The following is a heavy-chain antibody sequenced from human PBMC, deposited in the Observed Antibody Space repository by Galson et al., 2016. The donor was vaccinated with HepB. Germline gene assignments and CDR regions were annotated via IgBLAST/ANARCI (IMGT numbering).Heavy chain of an antibody. J-gene: IGHJ4*02. CDR1: GFTFSSYS. CDR2: ISSSSSYI. D-gene: IGHD1-26*01. CDR3: ARGDIVGAIFDY. Sequence: SLRLSCAASGFTFSSYSMNWVRQAPGKGLEWVSSISSSSSYIYYADSVKVRFTISRDNAKNSLYLQMNSLRAEDTAVYYCARGDIVGAIFDYWGQGTLVTVSS. V-gene: IGHV3-21*01.